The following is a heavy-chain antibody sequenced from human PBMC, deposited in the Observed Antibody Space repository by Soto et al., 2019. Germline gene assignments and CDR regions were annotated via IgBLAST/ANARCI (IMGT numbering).Heavy chain of an antibody. V-gene: IGHV3-9*01. D-gene: IGHD3-16*02. CDR3: AKDGNRYLYYFYGMDV. J-gene: IGHJ6*02. CDR2: ISWNSGTI. Sequence: SLRLSCAASGFTFDDFAMHWVRQAPVKGLEWVAGISWNSGTIDYADSVKGRFTLSRDNAKNSLHLQMNSLRPEDTALYYCAKDGNRYLYYFYGMDVWGQGTTVTVSS. CDR1: GFTFDDFA.